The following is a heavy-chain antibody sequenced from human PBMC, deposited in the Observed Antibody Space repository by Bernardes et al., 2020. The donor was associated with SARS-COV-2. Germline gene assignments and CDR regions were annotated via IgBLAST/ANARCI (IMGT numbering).Heavy chain of an antibody. CDR1: GDSVSTDSAT. V-gene: IGHV6-1*01. Sequence: SQTLSLTCGVSGDSVSTDSATWFWIRQSPSRGLEWLGRTYYRSKWYSDYVPSVKSRIAFNADTSKNHLSLQLSSVTPEDSAVYYCVYYYNAMDVWGQGTTVTVSS. CDR2: TYYRSKWYS. CDR3: VYYYNAMDV. J-gene: IGHJ6*02.